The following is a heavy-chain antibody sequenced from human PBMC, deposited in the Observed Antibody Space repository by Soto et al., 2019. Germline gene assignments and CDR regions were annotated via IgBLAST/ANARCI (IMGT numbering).Heavy chain of an antibody. Sequence: QVQLVQSGAEEKKPGAAVKVSCKASGYTVTSYAIHWVRQAPGQRLEWMGWINAGTGNTKYAQKFQGRVTITTSTSASTAYIVLRMLRATDTAAHFRARGGVAAVNWYFYLGDRCTLVTVCS. CDR2: INAGTGNT. D-gene: IGHD3-10*01. J-gene: IGHJ2*01. CDR3: ARGGVAAVNWYFYL. V-gene: IGHV1-3*05. CDR1: GYTVTSYA.